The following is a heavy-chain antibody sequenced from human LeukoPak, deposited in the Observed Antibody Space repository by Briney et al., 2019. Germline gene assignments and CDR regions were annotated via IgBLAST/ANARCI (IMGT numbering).Heavy chain of an antibody. CDR3: AKDVLRWAFDY. J-gene: IGHJ4*02. CDR1: GFTFSTTA. CDR2: FGGTGDI. D-gene: IGHD3-16*01. Sequence: GGSLRLSCAASGFTFSTTAMAWVRQAPGKGLELVSGFGGTGDIHYADSVRGRFTISRVNSKGILYLQMDSLGAEDTAVYYCAKDVLRWAFDYWGQGTLVTVSS. V-gene: IGHV3-23*01.